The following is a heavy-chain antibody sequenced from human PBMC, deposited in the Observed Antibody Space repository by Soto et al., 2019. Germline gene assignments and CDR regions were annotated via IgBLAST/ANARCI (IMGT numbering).Heavy chain of an antibody. V-gene: IGHV4-39*01. CDR2: IYYRGNT. CDR1: GDSINSDNYY. J-gene: IGHJ4*02. D-gene: IGHD3-9*01. Sequence: QLQLQESGPGLVKPSETLSLTCSVSGDSINSDNYYWGWIRQPPGKGLEWIGSIYYRGNTYYNPSLKSRVTISLDKSKSQSSLMLNSVTAADSAVYFCARLEGLATISYYFDYWGQGTLVTVSS. CDR3: ARLEGLATISYYFDY.